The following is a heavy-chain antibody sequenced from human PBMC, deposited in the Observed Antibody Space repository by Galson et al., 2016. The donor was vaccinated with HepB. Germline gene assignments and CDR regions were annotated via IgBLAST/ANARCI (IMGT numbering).Heavy chain of an antibody. J-gene: IGHJ4*02. V-gene: IGHV3-7*01. CDR3: ARIIRPFAEFDS. CDR2: ISQDGGKK. Sequence: SLRLSCAASGFTFSNLAMTLVRQAPGKGLGWVAGISQDGGKKDYLESVKGRFTISRDNAKNSLYLQMDNLRAEGTAVYYCARIIRPFAEFDSWGQGTLVTFAS. D-gene: IGHD3-16*01. CDR1: GFTFSNLA.